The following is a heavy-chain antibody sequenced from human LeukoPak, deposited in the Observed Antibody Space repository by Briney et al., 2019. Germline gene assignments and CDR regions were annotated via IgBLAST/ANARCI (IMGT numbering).Heavy chain of an antibody. CDR2: ITSSSSYK. CDR1: GFTFSSYS. J-gene: IGHJ6*03. Sequence: GGSLRLSCAASGFTFSSYSMNWVRQAPGKGLEWISSITSSSSYKFYADSVKGRFTISRDNAKNSLYLQMNSLRAEDTAVYYCARDPYSGAYYEGYYYYYMDVWGKGTTVTVSS. V-gene: IGHV3-21*01. CDR3: ARDPYSGAYYEGYYYYYMDV. D-gene: IGHD1-26*01.